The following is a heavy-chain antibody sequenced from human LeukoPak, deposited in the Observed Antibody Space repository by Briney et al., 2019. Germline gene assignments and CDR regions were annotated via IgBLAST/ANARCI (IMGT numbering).Heavy chain of an antibody. D-gene: IGHD1-1*01. J-gene: IGHJ5*02. Sequence: RAGGSLRLSCAVSGSTFSSYGMNWLRHAPGKGPELVSYMSSRSTTIYYGDSAPGRFTISRDNGKNTLSLQMNSLRPDNTAVYYCARLDDTPNWAWGQGKLVTASS. CDR1: GSTFSSYG. CDR3: ARLDDTPNWA. V-gene: IGHV3-48*01. CDR2: MSSRSTTI.